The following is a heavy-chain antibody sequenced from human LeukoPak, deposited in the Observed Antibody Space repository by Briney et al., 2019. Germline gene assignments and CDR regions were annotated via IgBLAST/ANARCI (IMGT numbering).Heavy chain of an antibody. J-gene: IGHJ3*01. CDR1: GGSICDWD. Sequence: SETLSLTCTVSGGSICDWDWSWIRQPPGKRLELMGYIVGTGNTAYNRSLERRLAISLDMSNNQFYLTLTPMTAANAAVYYCARGVPDYNVESCGQGTMVTASA. V-gene: IGHV4-59*01. CDR3: ARGVPDYNVES. D-gene: IGHD3-10*01. CDR2: IVGTGNT.